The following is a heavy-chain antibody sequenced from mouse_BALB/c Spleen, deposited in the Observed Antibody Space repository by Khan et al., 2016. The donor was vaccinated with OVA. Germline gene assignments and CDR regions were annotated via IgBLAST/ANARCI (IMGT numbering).Heavy chain of an antibody. D-gene: IGHD2-1*01. CDR2: ISDGGSYT. J-gene: IGHJ3*01. CDR1: GFTFSDYY. CDR3: ARGYYGNPFAY. Sequence: EVELVESGGGLVKPGGSLKLSCAASGFTFSDYYMYWVRQTPEKRLEWVATISDGGSYTYYPDSVKGRFTISRDVAKNNLYLQMSSLKSEDTAMYYCARGYYGNPFAYWGQGTLVTVSA. V-gene: IGHV5-4*02.